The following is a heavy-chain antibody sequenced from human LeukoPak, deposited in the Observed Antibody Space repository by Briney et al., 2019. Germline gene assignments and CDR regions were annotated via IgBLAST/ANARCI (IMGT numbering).Heavy chain of an antibody. CDR2: IYYSGST. V-gene: IGHV4-59*01. Sequence: SETLSLTCTVSGGSISSYYWSWIRQPPGKGLEWIGYIYYSGSTNYNPSLKSRVTISVDTSKNQFSLKLSSVTAADTAVYYCARGYSGYDFAEGSTTLDYWGQGTLVTVSS. J-gene: IGHJ4*02. CDR1: GGSISSYY. D-gene: IGHD5-12*01. CDR3: ARGYSGYDFAEGSTTLDY.